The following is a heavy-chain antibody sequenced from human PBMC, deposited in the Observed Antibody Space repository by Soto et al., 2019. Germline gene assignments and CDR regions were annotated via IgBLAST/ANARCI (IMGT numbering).Heavy chain of an antibody. V-gene: IGHV1-18*01. J-gene: IGHJ3*02. CDR3: AGDQGVLRYFDWLGSAFDI. D-gene: IGHD3-9*01. CDR1: GYTFTSYG. CDR2: ISAYNGNT. Sequence: QVQLVQSGAEVKKPGASVKVSCKASGYTFTSYGISWVRQAPGQGLEWMGWISAYNGNTNYAQKLQGRVTMTTDTSTSTAYMELRSLRSDDTAVYYCAGDQGVLRYFDWLGSAFDIWGQGTMVTVSS.